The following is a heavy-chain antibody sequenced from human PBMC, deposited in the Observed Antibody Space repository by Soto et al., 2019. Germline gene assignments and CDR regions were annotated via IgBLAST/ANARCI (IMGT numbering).Heavy chain of an antibody. V-gene: IGHV3-23*01. CDR3: AKYQYSAGWHSDY. J-gene: IGHJ4*02. CDR1: GFTFSTYA. D-gene: IGHD5-12*01. Sequence: GGSLRLSCAASGFTFSTYAMSWVRQAPGKGLEWVSNIGSSAASANYIDSVKGRFTISRDNSKNTLYLQMISLRAEDTAVYYCAKYQYSAGWHSDYWGQGTLVTVSS. CDR2: IGSSAASA.